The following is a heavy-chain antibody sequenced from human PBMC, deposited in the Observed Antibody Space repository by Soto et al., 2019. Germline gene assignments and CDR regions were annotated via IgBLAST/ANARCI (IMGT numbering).Heavy chain of an antibody. V-gene: IGHV3-30*18. CDR2: ISYDGSNK. Sequence: GGSLRLSCAASGFTFSSYGMHWVRQAPGKGLEWVAVISYDGSNKYYADSVKGRFTISRDNSKNTLYLQMNSLRAEDTAVYYCAKEPYSSSWYEGMDVWGQGTTVTVSS. CDR3: AKEPYSSSWYEGMDV. CDR1: GFTFSSYG. D-gene: IGHD6-13*01. J-gene: IGHJ6*02.